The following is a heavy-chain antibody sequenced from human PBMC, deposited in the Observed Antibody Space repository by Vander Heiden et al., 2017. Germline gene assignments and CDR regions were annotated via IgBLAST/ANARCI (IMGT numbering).Heavy chain of an antibody. D-gene: IGHD3-10*01. CDR2: IGKVDDT. CDR3: VRGGDGFDY. J-gene: IGHJ4*02. Sequence: EVQLVESGGGLVQPGESLRLSCAASGFRFRGYDCHWVRQAAGKGREWVSVIGKVDDTYYSGSVKGRFTISREDARNFVYLQMNSLGVRDTAVYLCVRGGDGFDYWGQGLLVTVSS. CDR1: GFRFRGYD. V-gene: IGHV3-13*01.